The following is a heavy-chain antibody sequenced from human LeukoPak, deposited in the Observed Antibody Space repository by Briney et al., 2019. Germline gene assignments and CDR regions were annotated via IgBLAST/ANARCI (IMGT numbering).Heavy chain of an antibody. J-gene: IGHJ4*02. CDR3: AKAAPRWELPGFFYY. V-gene: IGHV3-30*18. CDR1: GFTFISYV. D-gene: IGHD1-26*01. Sequence: LGRALRLSCAASGFTFISYVMQGVRQGPGKGLEWGSVISYVGSNKYYADSVKGRFTISRDNSKNTLYLQMNSLRAEDKAVYYCAKAAPRWELPGFFYYWGQGTLVTVSS. CDR2: ISYVGSNK.